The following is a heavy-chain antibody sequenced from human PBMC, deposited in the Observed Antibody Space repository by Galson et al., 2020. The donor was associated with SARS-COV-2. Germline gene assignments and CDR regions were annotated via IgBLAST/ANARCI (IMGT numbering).Heavy chain of an antibody. J-gene: IGHJ4*02. V-gene: IGHV4-61*01. CDR3: APLPRVPAAMETD. Sequence: SETLSLTCTVSGGSVSSGSYYWRWIRPPPGKGLEWIGYIYYSGSTNYNPSLKSRVTISVDTSKNQFSLKLSSVTAADTAVYYCAPLPRVPAAMETDWGQGTLVTVSS. D-gene: IGHD2-2*01. CDR2: IYYSGST. CDR1: GGSVSSGSYY.